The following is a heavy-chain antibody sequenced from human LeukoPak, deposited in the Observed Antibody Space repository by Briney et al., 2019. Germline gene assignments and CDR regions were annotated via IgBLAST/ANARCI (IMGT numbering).Heavy chain of an antibody. J-gene: IGHJ4*02. CDR1: GFTFSNAW. Sequence: GGSLRLSCAASGFTFSNAWMSWVRQAPGKGLEWVGRIKSKTDGGTTDYAAPVKGRFTISRDDSKNTLYLQMNSLKTEDTAVYFCARRDYGGKHFDYWGQGTLVTVSS. CDR3: ARRDYGGKHFDY. V-gene: IGHV3-15*01. D-gene: IGHD4-23*01. CDR2: IKSKTDGGTT.